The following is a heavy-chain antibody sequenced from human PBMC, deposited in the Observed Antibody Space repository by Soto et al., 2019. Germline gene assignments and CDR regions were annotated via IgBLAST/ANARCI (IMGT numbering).Heavy chain of an antibody. CDR1: GYTFTSYY. J-gene: IGHJ4*02. V-gene: IGHV1-46*03. Sequence: ASVKVSCKASGYTFTSYYMHWVRQAPGQGLEWMGIINPSGGSTSYAQKFQGRVTMTRDTSTSTVYMELSSLRSEDTAVYYCAREGITFGGVIVIPGYFDYWGQGTLVTAPQ. CDR3: AREGITFGGVIVIPGYFDY. CDR2: INPSGGST. D-gene: IGHD3-16*02.